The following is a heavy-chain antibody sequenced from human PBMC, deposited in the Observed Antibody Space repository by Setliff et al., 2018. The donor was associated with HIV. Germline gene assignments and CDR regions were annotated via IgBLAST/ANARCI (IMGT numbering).Heavy chain of an antibody. CDR1: GGTFSSYP. J-gene: IGHJ6*03. CDR2: ISAYNGDT. D-gene: IGHD2-8*01. V-gene: IGHV1-18*01. CDR3: ARRGHEVYGYYYYYYYMDV. Sequence: ASVKVSCKASGGTFSSYPISWVRQAPGQGLEWMGGISAYNGDTNYAQKLQGRVTMTTDTSTSTAYMELRSLRSDDTAVYYCARRGHEVYGYYYYYYYMDVWGKGTTVTVSS.